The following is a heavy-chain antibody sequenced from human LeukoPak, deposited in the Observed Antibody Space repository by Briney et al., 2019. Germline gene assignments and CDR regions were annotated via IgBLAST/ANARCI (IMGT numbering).Heavy chain of an antibody. J-gene: IGHJ5*02. V-gene: IGHV3-30*04. CDR1: GFTIIGYA. CDR2: ISHDATE. D-gene: IGHD5-18*01. CDR3: TRTGLGYRLGNGLDA. Sequence: GGSLRLSCASSGFTIIGYAMYWVRQAPGKGLEFVASISHDATERYRESVKGRFTISRDTSKNTVYLQMNTLRAEDSALYYCTRTGLGYRLGNGLDAWGQGTQVTVSS.